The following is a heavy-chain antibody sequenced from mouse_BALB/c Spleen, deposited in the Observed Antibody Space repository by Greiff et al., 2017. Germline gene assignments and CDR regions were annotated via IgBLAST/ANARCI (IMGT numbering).Heavy chain of an antibody. CDR2: IDPANGNT. CDR1: GFNIKDTY. Sequence: EVQLQQSGAELVKPGASVKLSCTASGFNIKDTYMHWVKQRPEQGLEWIGRIDPANGNTKYDPKFQGKATITADTSSNTAYLQLSSLTSEDTAVYYCASPHYYGSSSYYFDDWGQGTTLTVSS. V-gene: IGHV14-3*02. J-gene: IGHJ2*01. D-gene: IGHD1-1*01. CDR3: ASPHYYGSSSYYFDD.